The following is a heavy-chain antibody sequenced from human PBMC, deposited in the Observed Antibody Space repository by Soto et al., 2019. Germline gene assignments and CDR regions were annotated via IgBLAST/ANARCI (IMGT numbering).Heavy chain of an antibody. Sequence: GSLRLSCAASGFTFSSYEMNWVRQAPGKGLEWVSYISSSGSTIYYADSVKGRFTISRDNAKNSLYLQMNSLRAEDTAVYYCARLITMVRGVMVFDYWGQGTLVTVSS. J-gene: IGHJ4*02. CDR3: ARLITMVRGVMVFDY. V-gene: IGHV3-48*03. CDR1: GFTFSSYE. D-gene: IGHD3-10*01. CDR2: ISSSGSTI.